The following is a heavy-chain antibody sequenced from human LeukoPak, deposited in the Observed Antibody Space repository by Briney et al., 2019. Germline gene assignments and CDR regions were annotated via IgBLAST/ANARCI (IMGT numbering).Heavy chain of an antibody. V-gene: IGHV1-8*01. Sequence: ASVKVSCKASGYTFISYDINWVRQATGQGLEWMGWMNPNSGNTGYAQKFQGRVTMTRNTSISTAYMELSSLRSEDTAVYYCARGGIVVVTARPYYFDYWGQGTLVTVSS. CDR2: MNPNSGNT. J-gene: IGHJ4*02. CDR1: GYTFISYD. CDR3: ARGGIVVVTARPYYFDY. D-gene: IGHD2-21*02.